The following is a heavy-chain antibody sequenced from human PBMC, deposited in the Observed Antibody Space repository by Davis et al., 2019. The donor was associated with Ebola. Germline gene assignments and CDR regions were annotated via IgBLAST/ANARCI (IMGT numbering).Heavy chain of an antibody. CDR2: INAGNGNT. CDR3: ARATFGYNSGWYADY. V-gene: IGHV1-3*01. J-gene: IGHJ4*02. D-gene: IGHD6-19*01. CDR1: GYTFTSYA. Sequence: AASVKVSCKASGYTFTSYAMNWVRQAPGQRLEWMGWINAGNGNTKYSQRFQGRVTITTDTSASTAYLDLSSLRSDDTAVFYCARATFGYNSGWYADYWGQGTLVTVSS.